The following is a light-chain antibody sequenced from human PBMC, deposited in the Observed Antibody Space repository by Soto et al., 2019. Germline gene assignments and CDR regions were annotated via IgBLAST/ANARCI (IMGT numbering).Light chain of an antibody. J-gene: IGKJ4*01. CDR1: QSLLYSNGYNY. CDR3: MQALQTPLT. CDR2: LGS. Sequence: DIVMTQSPLSLPVTPGEPASISCRSSQSLLYSNGYNYLDWYLQKPGQSPQLLIYLGSNRASGVPDRFSGSGSGTDFTLEISSVEAEDVGVYYCMQALQTPLTFGGRTMV. V-gene: IGKV2-28*01.